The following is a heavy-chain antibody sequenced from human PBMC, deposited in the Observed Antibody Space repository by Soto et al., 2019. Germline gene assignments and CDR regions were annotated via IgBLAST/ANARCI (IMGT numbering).Heavy chain of an antibody. Sequence: QVQLVESGGGVVQPGRSLRLSCAASGFTFSSYAMHWVRQAPGKGLEWVAVISYDGSNKYYADSVKGRFTISRDSSKNTLYLQMNSLRAEDTAVYYCARDLGQQLVRYWFDPWGQGTLVTVSS. CDR2: ISYDGSNK. D-gene: IGHD6-13*01. J-gene: IGHJ5*02. CDR1: GFTFSSYA. V-gene: IGHV3-30-3*01. CDR3: ARDLGQQLVRYWFDP.